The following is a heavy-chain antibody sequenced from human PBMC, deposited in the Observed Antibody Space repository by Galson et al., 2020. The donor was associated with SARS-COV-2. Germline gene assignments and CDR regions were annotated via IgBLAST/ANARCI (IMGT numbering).Heavy chain of an antibody. CDR2: IWYDGSNK. D-gene: IGHD3-3*01. CDR1: GFTFSSYG. Sequence: GGSLRLSCAASGFTFSSYGMHWVRQAPGKGLEWVAVIWYDGSNKYYADSVKGRFTISRDNSKNTLYLQMNSLRAEDTAVYYCARDNLGVAPFDYWGQGTLVTVSS. V-gene: IGHV3-33*01. J-gene: IGHJ4*02. CDR3: ARDNLGVAPFDY.